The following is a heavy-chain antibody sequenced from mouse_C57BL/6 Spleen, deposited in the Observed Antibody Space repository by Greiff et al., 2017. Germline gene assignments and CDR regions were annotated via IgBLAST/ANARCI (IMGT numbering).Heavy chain of an antibody. Sequence: VQLQQSGAELVKPGASVKISCKASGYAFSSYWMNWVKQRPGKGLEWIGQIYPGDGDTNYNGKFKGKDTLTADKSSSTAYMQLSSLTSEDSAVYFCARALHYYGSSYWYFDVWGTGTTVTVSS. V-gene: IGHV1-80*01. CDR1: GYAFSSYW. CDR2: IYPGDGDT. D-gene: IGHD1-1*01. J-gene: IGHJ1*03. CDR3: ARALHYYGSSYWYFDV.